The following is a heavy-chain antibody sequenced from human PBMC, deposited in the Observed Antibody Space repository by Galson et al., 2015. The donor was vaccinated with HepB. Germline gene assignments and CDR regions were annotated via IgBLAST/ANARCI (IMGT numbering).Heavy chain of an antibody. D-gene: IGHD5-24*01. Sequence: SLRLSCAASGFTFSSYVMTWVRQAPGKGLEWVSGIIGSGGATYHADSVKGRFTISRDNSKNTLYLQMNSLRAEDSALYYCAKGSIRDGYSAWGQGTLVTVSS. J-gene: IGHJ5*02. CDR3: AKGSIRDGYSA. V-gene: IGHV3-23*01. CDR1: GFTFSSYV. CDR2: IIGSGGAT.